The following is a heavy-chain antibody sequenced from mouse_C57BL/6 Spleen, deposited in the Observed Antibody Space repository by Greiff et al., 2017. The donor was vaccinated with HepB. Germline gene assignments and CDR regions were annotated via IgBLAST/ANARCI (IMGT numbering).Heavy chain of an antibody. Sequence: EVQGVESGGGLVKPGGSLKLSCAASGFTFSSYAMPWVRQTPEKRLEWVATISVGGSYTYYPDNVKGRFTISRDNAKNNLYLQMSNLKSEDTAMYSLARGNYYGSSRCYAMDYWGQGTSVTVSS. V-gene: IGHV5-4*01. CDR2: ISVGGSYT. J-gene: IGHJ4*01. CDR1: GFTFSSYA. D-gene: IGHD1-1*01. CDR3: ARGNYYGSSRCYAMDY.